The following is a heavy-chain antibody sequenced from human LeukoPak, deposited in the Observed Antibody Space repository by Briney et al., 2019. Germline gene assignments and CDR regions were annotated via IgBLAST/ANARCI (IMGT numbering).Heavy chain of an antibody. CDR2: ISGSGGST. Sequence: HPGGSLRLSCAASGFTFSSCAMSWVRQAPGKGLEWVSAISGSGGSTYYADSVKGRFTISRDNSKNTLYLQMNSLRAEDTAVYYCAKALLDHVDTAMVPWGQGTLVTVSS. D-gene: IGHD5-18*01. CDR1: GFTFSSCA. CDR3: AKALLDHVDTAMVP. J-gene: IGHJ5*02. V-gene: IGHV3-23*01.